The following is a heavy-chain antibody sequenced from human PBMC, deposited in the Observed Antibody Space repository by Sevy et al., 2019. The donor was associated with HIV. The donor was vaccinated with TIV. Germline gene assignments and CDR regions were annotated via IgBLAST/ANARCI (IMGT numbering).Heavy chain of an antibody. D-gene: IGHD1-20*01. CDR3: AADNITGTVDYYYYMDV. CDR2: ISYDGSNK. V-gene: IGHV3-30-3*01. J-gene: IGHJ6*03. Sequence: GGSLRLSCAASGFTFSSYAMHWVRQAPGKGLEWVAVISYDGSNKYYADSVKGRFTISRDNSKNTLYLQMNSRRAEDTAAYYCAADNITGTVDYYYYMDVWGKGTTVTVSS. CDR1: GFTFSSYA.